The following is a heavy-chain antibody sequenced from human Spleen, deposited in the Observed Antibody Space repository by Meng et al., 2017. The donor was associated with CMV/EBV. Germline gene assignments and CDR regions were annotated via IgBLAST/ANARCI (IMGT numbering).Heavy chain of an antibody. D-gene: IGHD4-11*01. J-gene: IGHJ5*01. CDR1: GFTFTTYD. CDR2: INDGGDRT. CDR3: AKKGTTLSPANWFDS. V-gene: IGHV3-23*01. Sequence: GGCLRLSCAASGFTFTTYDMTWVRQAPGKGLEWISSINDGGDRTYYTESVRGRFTISRDNSKNTLHLQMNSLRGEDTAVYYCAKKGTTLSPANWFDSWGQGTLVTVSS.